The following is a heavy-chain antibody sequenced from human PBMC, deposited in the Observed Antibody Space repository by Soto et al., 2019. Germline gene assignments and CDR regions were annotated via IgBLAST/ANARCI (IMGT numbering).Heavy chain of an antibody. Sequence: SETLSLTCTVSGGSISSYYWSWIRQPPGKGLEWIGYIYYSGSTNYNPSLKSRVTISVDTSKNQFSLKLSSVTAADTAVYYCARHFYGSGERFDPWGQGTLVTVS. J-gene: IGHJ5*02. D-gene: IGHD3-10*01. CDR3: ARHFYGSGERFDP. V-gene: IGHV4-59*08. CDR2: IYYSGST. CDR1: GGSISSYY.